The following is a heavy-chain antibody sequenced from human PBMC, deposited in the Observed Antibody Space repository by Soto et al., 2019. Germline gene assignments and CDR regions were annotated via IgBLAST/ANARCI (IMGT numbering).Heavy chain of an antibody. CDR3: AQALGSAVAGPGRFDL. J-gene: IGHJ2*01. Sequence: QVQLVQSGAEVKKPGSSVKVSCKASGGTFSRYAISWVRQAPGQGLEWMGGITPMFGTANYAQKFQGRLTLTADESTSTVHMELRSLRSGDTAVYYCAQALGSAVAGPGRFDLWGRGTLVIVSS. CDR1: GGTFSRYA. D-gene: IGHD6-19*01. CDR2: ITPMFGTA. V-gene: IGHV1-69*12.